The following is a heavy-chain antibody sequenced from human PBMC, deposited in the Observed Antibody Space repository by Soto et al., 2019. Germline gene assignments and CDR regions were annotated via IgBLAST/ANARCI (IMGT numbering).Heavy chain of an antibody. J-gene: IGHJ1*01. CDR1: GFTFSSYG. V-gene: IGHV3-30*18. Sequence: QVQLVESGGGVVQPGRSLRLCCAASGFTFSSYGMHWVRQAPGKGLEWVAVISYDGSNKYYADSVKGRFTISRDNSKNTLYLQMNSLRAEDTAVYYCAKAESWWLVPFQHWGQGTLVTVSS. CDR3: AKAESWWLVPFQH. D-gene: IGHD6-19*01. CDR2: ISYDGSNK.